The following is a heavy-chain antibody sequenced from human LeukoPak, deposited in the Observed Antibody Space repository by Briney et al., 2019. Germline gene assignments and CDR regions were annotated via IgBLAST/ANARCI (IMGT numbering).Heavy chain of an antibody. CDR2: IKHSGST. V-gene: IGHV4-34*01. Sequence: SETLSLTCAVYGGSFSGYYWSWIRQPPGKGLEWIGEIKHSGSTNYNPSLKSRVTISVDTSKNQFSLKLSSVTAADTAVYYCARTYYYGSGSYYAAPFGYWGQGTLVTVSS. D-gene: IGHD3-10*01. CDR3: ARTYYYGSGSYYAAPFGY. CDR1: GGSFSGYY. J-gene: IGHJ4*02.